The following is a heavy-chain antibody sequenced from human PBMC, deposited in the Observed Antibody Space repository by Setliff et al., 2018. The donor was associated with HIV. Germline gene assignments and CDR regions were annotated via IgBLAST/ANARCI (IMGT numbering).Heavy chain of an antibody. CDR2: IYDDGRT. CDR3: AKGIKWLHP. CDR1: GFTVSTTY. Sequence: GGSLRLSCAASGFTVSTTYMTWVRQAPGKGLEWVSLIYDDGRTSYADSVKGRFTISRDTSINILYLHMNRLIAEDTAVYYCAKGIKWLHPWGQGTLVTVSS. J-gene: IGHJ5*02. V-gene: IGHV3-53*01.